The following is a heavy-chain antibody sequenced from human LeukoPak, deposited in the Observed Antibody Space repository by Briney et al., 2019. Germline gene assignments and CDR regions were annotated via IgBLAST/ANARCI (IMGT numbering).Heavy chain of an antibody. Sequence: SETLSLTCAVYGGSFSGYYWSWIRQPPGKGLEWIGEINHSGSTNYNPSLKSRVTISVDTSKNQFSLKLSSVTAADTAVYYCAGGRLGPDYWGQGTLVTVSS. CDR3: AGGRLGPDY. J-gene: IGHJ4*02. CDR1: GGSFSGYY. V-gene: IGHV4-34*01. D-gene: IGHD3-9*01. CDR2: INHSGST.